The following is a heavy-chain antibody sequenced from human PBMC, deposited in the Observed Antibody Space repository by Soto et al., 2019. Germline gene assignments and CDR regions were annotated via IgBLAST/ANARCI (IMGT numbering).Heavy chain of an antibody. Sequence: GGSLRLSCAASGFTVSSNYMSWVRQAPGKGLEWVSVIYSGGSTYYADSVKGRFTISRDNSKNTLYLQMNSLRAEDTAVYYCARGGSIAARPPLDYWGQGTLVTVSS. V-gene: IGHV3-53*01. J-gene: IGHJ4*02. CDR1: GFTVSSNY. CDR3: ARGGSIAARPPLDY. CDR2: IYSGGST. D-gene: IGHD6-6*01.